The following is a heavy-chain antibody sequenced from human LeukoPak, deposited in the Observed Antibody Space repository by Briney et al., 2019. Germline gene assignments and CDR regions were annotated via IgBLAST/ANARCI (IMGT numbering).Heavy chain of an antibody. D-gene: IGHD1-26*01. J-gene: IGHJ4*02. Sequence: SETLSLTCTVSGGSISSYYWSWIRQPPGKGLEWIGYIYYSGSPNYNPSLKSRVTISVDTSKNQFSLKLSSVTAADTAVYYCASVGGAGGYWGQGTLVTVSS. CDR1: GGSISSYY. CDR2: IYYSGSP. V-gene: IGHV4-59*12. CDR3: ASVGGAGGY.